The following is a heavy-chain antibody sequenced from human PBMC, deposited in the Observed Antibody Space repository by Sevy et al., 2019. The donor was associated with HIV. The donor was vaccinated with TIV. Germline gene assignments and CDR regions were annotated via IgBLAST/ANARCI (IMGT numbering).Heavy chain of an antibody. CDR1: GFTFSSYG. J-gene: IGHJ6*02. V-gene: IGHV3-30*18. D-gene: IGHD3-3*01. CDR3: AKVAYDFWSPQGLDYYYGMDV. Sequence: GGSLRLSCAASGFTFSSYGMHWVRQAPGKGLEWVAVISYDGSNKYYADSVKGRFTISRDNSKNTLYLQMNSLRAEDTVVYYCAKVAYDFWSPQGLDYYYGMDVWGQGTTVTVSS. CDR2: ISYDGSNK.